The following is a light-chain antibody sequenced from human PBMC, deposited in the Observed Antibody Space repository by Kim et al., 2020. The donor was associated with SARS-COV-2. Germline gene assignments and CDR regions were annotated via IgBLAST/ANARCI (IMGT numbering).Light chain of an antibody. J-gene: IGLJ3*02. CDR2: DVS. CDR1: SSDIGSYNY. Sequence: GQSITSSCTGTSSDIGSYNYVSWYQQLPGQAPKLLIYDVSNRPSGVSHRFSGSKSGVTASLTISGPQAGDEADYYCSSYATSDTLLFGGGTQLTVL. V-gene: IGLV2-14*03. CDR3: SSYATSDTLL.